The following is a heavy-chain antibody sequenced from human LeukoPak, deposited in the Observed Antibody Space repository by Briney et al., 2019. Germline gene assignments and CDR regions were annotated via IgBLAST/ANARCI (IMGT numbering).Heavy chain of an antibody. J-gene: IGHJ4*02. CDR2: ISWSSRSI. V-gene: IGHV3-9*01. CDR3: AKVGWRAAGIEFDY. Sequence: PGGSLRLSCAASGFTFDDYAMHWVRQAPGKGLEWVSGISWSSRSIAYADSVKGRFTISRDNAKNSLYLQMNSLRAEDTAVYYCAKVGWRAAGIEFDYWGQGTLVTVSS. D-gene: IGHD6-13*01. CDR1: GFTFDDYA.